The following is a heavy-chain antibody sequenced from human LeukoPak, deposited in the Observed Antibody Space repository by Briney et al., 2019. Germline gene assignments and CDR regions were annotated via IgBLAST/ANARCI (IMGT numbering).Heavy chain of an antibody. CDR3: TRGLIGDDFWSGYYPYYFDY. J-gene: IGHJ4*02. V-gene: IGHV3-49*05. CDR2: IRSKAYGGTT. CDR1: GFTFGDYA. D-gene: IGHD3-3*01. Sequence: KPGRSLRLSCTASGFTFGDYAMSWFRQAPGKGLEWVGFIRSKAYGGTTEYAASVKGRFTISRDDSKSIAYLQMNSLKTEDTAVYYCTRGLIGDDFWSGYYPYYFDYWGQGNLVTVSS.